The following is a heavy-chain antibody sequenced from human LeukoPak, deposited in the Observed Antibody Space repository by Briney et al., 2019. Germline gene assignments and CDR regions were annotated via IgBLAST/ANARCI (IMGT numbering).Heavy chain of an antibody. V-gene: IGHV3-7*04. Sequence: GGSQRLSCVVSGFTFSSYWMTWVRQAPGKGLEWVANIKQDGSEKYYVDYVKGRFTISRDNAKNSLYLQMNSLRAEDTAVYHCARISLDAFDIWGQGTMVTVSS. CDR2: IKQDGSEK. CDR3: ARISLDAFDI. CDR1: GFTFSSYW. J-gene: IGHJ3*02.